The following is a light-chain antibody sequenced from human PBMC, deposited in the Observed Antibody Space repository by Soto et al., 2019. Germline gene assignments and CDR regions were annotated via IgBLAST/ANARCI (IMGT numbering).Light chain of an antibody. V-gene: IGLV2-11*01. Sequence: QSALTQPRSVSGSPGQSVTISCTGTSSDVGGYNYVSWYQQHPGKAPKLMIYDVSKRPSGVPDRFSGSKSGNTASLTISGLLGEDEADYYCCSYAGSYTVVLVTGTKVTAL. J-gene: IGLJ1*01. CDR2: DVS. CDR1: SSDVGGYNY. CDR3: CSYAGSYTVV.